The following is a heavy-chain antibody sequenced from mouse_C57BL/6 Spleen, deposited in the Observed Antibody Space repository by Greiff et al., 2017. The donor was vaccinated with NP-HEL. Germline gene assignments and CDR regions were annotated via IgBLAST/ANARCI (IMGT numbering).Heavy chain of an antibody. CDR3: AVENLDYGSSYAMDY. J-gene: IGHJ4*01. CDR2: IYPRDGST. Sequence: VQLQQSDAELVKPGASVKISCKVSGYTFTDHTIHWMKQRPEQGLEWIGYIYPRDGSTKYNEKFKGKATLTADKSSSTAYMQLNSLKSEESAVYFCAVENLDYGSSYAMDYWGQGTSVTVSS. D-gene: IGHD1-1*01. CDR1: GYTFTDHT. V-gene: IGHV1-78*01.